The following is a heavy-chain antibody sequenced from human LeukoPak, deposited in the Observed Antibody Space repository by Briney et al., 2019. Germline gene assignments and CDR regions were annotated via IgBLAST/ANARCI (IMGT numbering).Heavy chain of an antibody. CDR3: ARDVGYYYGSGSHHPFDY. CDR1: GGSISSSSYY. Sequence: SETLSLTCTVSGGSISSSSYYWGWIRQPPGTGLEWIGSIYYSGSTYYNPSLKSRVTISVDTSKNHFSLKLSSVTAADTAVYYCARDVGYYYGSGSHHPFDYWGQGTLVTVSS. CDR2: IYYSGST. V-gene: IGHV4-39*07. J-gene: IGHJ4*02. D-gene: IGHD3-10*01.